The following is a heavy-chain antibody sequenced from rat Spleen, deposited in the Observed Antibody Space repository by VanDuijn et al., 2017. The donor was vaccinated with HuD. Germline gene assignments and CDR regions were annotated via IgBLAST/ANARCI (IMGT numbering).Heavy chain of an antibody. CDR1: GFTFSDYY. V-gene: IGHV5-20*01. CDR3: TRAGHTMGGAY. D-gene: IGHD1-7*01. Sequence: EVQLVESDGGLVQPGRSLKLSCAASGFTFSDYYMAWVRQAPTKGLEWVATISSDGGRNFYRDSVKGRFTISRDNAKSSLYLQMNSLRSEDTATYYCTRAGHTMGGAYWGQGTLVTVSS. J-gene: IGHJ3*01. CDR2: ISSDGGRN.